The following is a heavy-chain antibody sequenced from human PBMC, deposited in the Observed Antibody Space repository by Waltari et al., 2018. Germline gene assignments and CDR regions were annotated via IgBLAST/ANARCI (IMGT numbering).Heavy chain of an antibody. D-gene: IGHD1-26*01. CDR2: ISWNSGNI. Sequence: VQLVEPGGGLVHPGRSRGRPCAASGLPLLVSHLHWVRQAPGKGLEWVSGISWNSGNIGYADSVKGRFTISRDNAKNSLYLQMNSLRTGDTALHYCAKGHSGSYGLDSWGQGTLVTVSP. V-gene: IGHV3-9*01. J-gene: IGHJ4*02. CDR3: AKGHSGSYGLDS. CDR1: GLPLLVSH.